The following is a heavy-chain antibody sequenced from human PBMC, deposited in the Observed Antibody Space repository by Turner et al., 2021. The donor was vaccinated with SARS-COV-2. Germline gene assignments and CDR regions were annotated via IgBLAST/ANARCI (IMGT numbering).Heavy chain of an antibody. CDR3: ARSSISANRFDY. Sequence: QVQLQESGPGLVKPSQTLSLTCTVSGGSISSAVYYWSWIRQHPGKGLEWIGYIYSSGNTYYTPSLKSRVTISVDSSKNQFSLKLSSVTAADSAVYCCARSSISANRFDYWGQGTLVTVSS. CDR1: GGSISSAVYY. D-gene: IGHD2-2*01. CDR2: IYSSGNT. V-gene: IGHV4-31*03. J-gene: IGHJ4*02.